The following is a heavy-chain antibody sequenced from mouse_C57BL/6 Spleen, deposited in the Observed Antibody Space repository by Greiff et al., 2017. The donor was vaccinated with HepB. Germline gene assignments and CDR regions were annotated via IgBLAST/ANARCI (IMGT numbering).Heavy chain of an antibody. CDR1: GFTFSNYW. J-gene: IGHJ2*01. V-gene: IGHV6-3*01. CDR3: TESYYFDY. Sequence: EVQRVESGGGLVQPGGSMKLSCVASGFTFSNYWMNWVRQSPEKGLEWVAQIRLKSDNYATHYAESVKGRFTISRDDSKSSVYLQMNNLRAEDTGIYYCTESYYFDYWGQGTTLTVSS. CDR2: IRLKSDNYAT.